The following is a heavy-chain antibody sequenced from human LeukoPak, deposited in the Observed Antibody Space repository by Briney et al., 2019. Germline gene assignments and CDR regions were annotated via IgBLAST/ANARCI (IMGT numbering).Heavy chain of an antibody. D-gene: IGHD2-2*03. CDR3: ARAPPWINDY. J-gene: IGHJ4*02. V-gene: IGHV4-30-4*08. CDR2: IYYSGST. CDR1: GGSINSGDYY. Sequence: SETLSLTCTVSGGSINSGDYYWSWIRQPPGKGLEWIGYIYYSGSTYYNPFLKSRVTISVDTSKNQFSLKLTSVTAADTAVYYCARAPPWINDYWGQGTLVTVSS.